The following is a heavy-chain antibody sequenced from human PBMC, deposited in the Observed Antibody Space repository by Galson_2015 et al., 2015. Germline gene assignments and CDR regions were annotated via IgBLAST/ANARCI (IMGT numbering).Heavy chain of an antibody. CDR2: INPNSGGT. CDR1: GYTFTGYY. J-gene: IGHJ4*02. V-gene: IGHV1-2*04. Sequence: SVKVSCKASGYTFTGYYMHWVRQAPGQGLEWMGWINPNSGGTNYAQKFQGWVTMTRDTSISTAYMELSRLRSEDTAVYYCARWLVVAKGFDYWGQGTLVTVSS. CDR3: ARWLVVAKGFDY. D-gene: IGHD3-22*01.